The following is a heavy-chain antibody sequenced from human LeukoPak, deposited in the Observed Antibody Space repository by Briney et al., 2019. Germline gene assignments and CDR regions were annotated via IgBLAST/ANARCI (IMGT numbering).Heavy chain of an antibody. D-gene: IGHD7-27*01. Sequence: PGGSLRLSCAASGFTFSFYGMNWVRQAPGKGLGWVSGITGAGHTYYADSVQGRFTIYRDNSKNTLYLQMNRLGAEDTAIYYCVQDWAWGAFGYWGQGTLVTVSS. CDR2: ITGAGHT. J-gene: IGHJ4*02. CDR1: GFTFSFYG. CDR3: VQDWAWGAFGY. V-gene: IGHV3-23*01.